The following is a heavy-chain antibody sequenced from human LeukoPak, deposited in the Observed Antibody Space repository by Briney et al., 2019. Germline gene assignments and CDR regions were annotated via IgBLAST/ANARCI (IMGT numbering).Heavy chain of an antibody. CDR2: IYHSGCA. D-gene: IGHD3-3*01. CDR3: ARVRSYDFWSGFYLDY. V-gene: IGHV4-59*01. CDR1: GGXXXSYY. Sequence: XTXXGGXXXSYYWSWIRQPPGKGMEWIGYIYHSGCANYSPSLKRRVTISVDKSKNQFSLKMSSVTAADTAVYYCARVRSYDFWSGFYLDYWGQGTLVTVSS. J-gene: IGHJ4*02.